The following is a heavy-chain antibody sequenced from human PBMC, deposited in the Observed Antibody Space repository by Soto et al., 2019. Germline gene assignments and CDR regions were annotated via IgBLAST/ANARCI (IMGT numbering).Heavy chain of an antibody. J-gene: IGHJ4*02. Sequence: SETLSLTCTVSGVSISSYYCSWIRQPPGKGLEWIGYIYYSGSTNYNPSLESRVTISVDTSKNQFSLKLSSVTAADTAVYYCARSIVGATIDYWGQGTLVTVSS. V-gene: IGHV4-59*01. CDR1: GVSISSYY. D-gene: IGHD1-26*01. CDR2: IYYSGST. CDR3: ARSIVGATIDY.